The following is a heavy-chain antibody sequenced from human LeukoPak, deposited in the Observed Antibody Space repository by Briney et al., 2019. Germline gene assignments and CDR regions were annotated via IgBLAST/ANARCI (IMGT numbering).Heavy chain of an antibody. D-gene: IGHD6-19*01. J-gene: IGHJ5*02. Sequence: SETLSLTCTVSGGSISSYYWSWIRQPPGKGLEWIGYIYYSGSTNYNPSLKSRVTISVDTSKNQFSLKLSSVTAADTAVYYCARETDHSSGWYNIDPWGQGTLVTVSS. CDR3: ARETDHSSGWYNIDP. CDR2: IYYSGST. V-gene: IGHV4-59*01. CDR1: GGSISSYY.